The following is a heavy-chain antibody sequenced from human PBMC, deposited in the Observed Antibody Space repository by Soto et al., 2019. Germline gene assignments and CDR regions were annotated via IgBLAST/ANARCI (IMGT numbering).Heavy chain of an antibody. V-gene: IGHV4-31*03. CDR1: GGSISSGGYY. CDR2: IYYSGST. D-gene: IGHD1-7*01. CDR3: ARDLRTGGYWNYRAFDI. Sequence: SETLSLTCTVSGGSISSGGYYWSWIRQHPGKGLEWIGYIYYSGSTYYNPSLKSRVTISVDTSKNQFSLKLSSVTAADTAVYYCARDLRTGGYWNYRAFDIWGQGTMVTVSS. J-gene: IGHJ3*02.